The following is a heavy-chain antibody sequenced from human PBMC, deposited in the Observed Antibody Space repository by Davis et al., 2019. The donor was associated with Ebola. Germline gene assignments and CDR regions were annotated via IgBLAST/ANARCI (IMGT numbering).Heavy chain of an antibody. CDR2: ISGSGGST. V-gene: IGHV3-23*01. Sequence: GESLKISCAASGFTFSDYYMSWIRQAPGKGLEWVSAISGSGGSTYYADSVKGRFTISRDNSKNSLYLQMNSLRAEDTAVYYCARDLRIAVAPVGYWGQGTLVTVSS. CDR3: ARDLRIAVAPVGY. CDR1: GFTFSDYY. J-gene: IGHJ4*02. D-gene: IGHD6-19*01.